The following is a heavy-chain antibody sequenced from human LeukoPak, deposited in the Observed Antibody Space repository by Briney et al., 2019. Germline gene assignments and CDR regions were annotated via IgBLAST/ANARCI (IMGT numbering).Heavy chain of an antibody. CDR1: GGSISSGSYY. CDR3: ARQVGWYDAFDI. J-gene: IGHJ3*02. V-gene: IGHV4-61*02. CDR2: IYTSGST. D-gene: IGHD6-19*01. Sequence: SETLSLTCTVSGGSISSGSYYWSWIRQPAGKGLEWIGRIYTSGSTNYNPSLKSRVTISVDTSKNQFSLKLSSVTAADTAVYYCARQVGWYDAFDIWGQGTMVTVSS.